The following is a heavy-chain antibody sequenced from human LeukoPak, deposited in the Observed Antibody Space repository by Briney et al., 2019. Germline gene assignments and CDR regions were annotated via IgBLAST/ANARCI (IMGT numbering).Heavy chain of an antibody. V-gene: IGHV3-7*01. CDR1: GFTFSSYW. CDR3: ARDRRTYYDFWSGYKIYDAFDI. Sequence: GGSLRLSCAASGFTFSSYWMSWVRQAPGKGLEWVANIKQDGSEKYYVDSVKGRFTISRDNAKNSLYLQMNSLRAEDTAVYYCARDRRTYYDFWSGYKIYDAFDIWSQGTMVTVSS. J-gene: IGHJ3*02. D-gene: IGHD3-3*01. CDR2: IKQDGSEK.